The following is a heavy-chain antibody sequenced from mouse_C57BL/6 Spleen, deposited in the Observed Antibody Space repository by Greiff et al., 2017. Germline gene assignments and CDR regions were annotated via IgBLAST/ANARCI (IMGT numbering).Heavy chain of an antibody. D-gene: IGHD2-4*01. CDR2: IYPGNSDT. CDR1: GYTFTSYW. CDR3: TRDDYDGAWFAY. J-gene: IGHJ3*01. V-gene: IGHV1-5*01. Sequence: VQLQQSGTVLARPGASVKMSCKTSGYTFTSYWMHWVKQRPGQGLEWIGAIYPGNSDTSYNQKFKGKAKLTAVTSASTAYMGLSSLTKEDSAVYYCTRDDYDGAWFAYWGQGTLVTVSA.